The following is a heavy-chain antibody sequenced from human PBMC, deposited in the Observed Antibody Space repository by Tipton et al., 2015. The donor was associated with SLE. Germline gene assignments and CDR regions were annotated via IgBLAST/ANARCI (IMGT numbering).Heavy chain of an antibody. J-gene: IGHJ5*02. Sequence: SLRLSCAVSGFTFSSYWMHWVRQAPGKGLVWVSRINSDGSSTDYADSVKGRFTISRDNAKNTLYLQMNSLRAEDTAVYYCAGVTGACSGGSCYLSWGQGTLVTVSS. D-gene: IGHD2-15*01. CDR2: INSDGSST. V-gene: IGHV3-74*01. CDR3: AGVTGACSGGSCYLS. CDR1: GFTFSSYW.